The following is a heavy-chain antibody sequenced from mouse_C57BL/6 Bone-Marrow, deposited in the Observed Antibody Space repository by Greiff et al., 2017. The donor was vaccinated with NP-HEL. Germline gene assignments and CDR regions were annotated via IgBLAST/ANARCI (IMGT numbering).Heavy chain of an antibody. CDR3: ARSWGYYYGSSYGFAY. CDR2: IFPGSGST. D-gene: IGHD1-1*01. V-gene: IGHV1-75*01. J-gene: IGHJ3*01. CDR1: GYTFTDYY. Sequence: VKLLESGPELVKPGASVKISCKASGYTFTDYYINWVKQRPGQGLEWIGWIFPGSGSTYYNEKFKGKATLTVDKSSSTAYMLLSSLTSEDSAVYFCARSWGYYYGSSYGFAYWGQGTLVTVSA.